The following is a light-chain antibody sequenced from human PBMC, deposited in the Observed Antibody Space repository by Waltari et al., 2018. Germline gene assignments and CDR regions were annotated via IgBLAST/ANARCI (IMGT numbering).Light chain of an antibody. Sequence: QSALTQPASVSGSPGQSITISCTRASSDFGSYNLVSWYQQHPGKAPKVMIYEVTKRPSGVSDRFSCSRSGNTASLTISGLQPEDEADYYCCSYAGSGTLDVVFGGGTKLTVL. J-gene: IGLJ2*01. CDR3: CSYAGSGTLDVV. V-gene: IGLV2-23*02. CDR1: SSDFGSYNL. CDR2: EVT.